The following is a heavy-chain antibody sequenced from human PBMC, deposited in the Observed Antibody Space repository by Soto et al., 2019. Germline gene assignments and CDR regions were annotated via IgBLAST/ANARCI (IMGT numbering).Heavy chain of an antibody. CDR3: ARLGQGGYVQGMDV. D-gene: IGHD5-12*01. V-gene: IGHV5-51*01. CDR1: GYNFITYW. J-gene: IGHJ6*02. Sequence: GESLKISCKGSGYNFITYWIAWVRQKPGKGLEWMGIIDPADSETKYSPSFQGQVTISVDKSINTAYLQWSSLKASDTAMYYCARLGQGGYVQGMDVWGQGTTVTVS. CDR2: IDPADSET.